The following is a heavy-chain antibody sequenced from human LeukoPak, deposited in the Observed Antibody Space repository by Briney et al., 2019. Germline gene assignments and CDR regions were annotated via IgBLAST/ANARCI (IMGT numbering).Heavy chain of an antibody. Sequence: SVKVSCKASGGTFRSYAISLVRQAPGQGLEWMGGIIPIFGTANYAQKFQGRVTITTDESTSTAYMELSSLRSEDTAVYYCARVFDTYYYDSSGYYYLDYWGQGTLVTVSS. CDR3: ARVFDTYYYDSSGYYYLDY. CDR2: IIPIFGTA. D-gene: IGHD3-22*01. J-gene: IGHJ4*02. V-gene: IGHV1-69*05. CDR1: GGTFRSYA.